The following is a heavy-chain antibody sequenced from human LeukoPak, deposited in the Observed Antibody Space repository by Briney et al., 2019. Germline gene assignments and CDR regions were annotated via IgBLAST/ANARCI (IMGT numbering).Heavy chain of an antibody. J-gene: IGHJ4*02. Sequence: QAGGSLRLSCAASGFTFSSYAMSWVRQAPGKWLEWVSAISGSGGSTYYADSVKGRFTISRDNSKNTLYLQMNSLRAEDTAVYYCAKKHIAAAGGGDFDYWGQGTLVTVSS. CDR2: ISGSGGST. CDR1: GFTFSSYA. V-gene: IGHV3-23*01. D-gene: IGHD6-13*01. CDR3: AKKHIAAAGGGDFDY.